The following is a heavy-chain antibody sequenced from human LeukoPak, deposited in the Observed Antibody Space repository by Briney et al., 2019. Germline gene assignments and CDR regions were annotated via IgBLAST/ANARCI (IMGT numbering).Heavy chain of an antibody. CDR1: GFTFTSYA. J-gene: IGHJ4*02. D-gene: IGHD3-22*01. Sequence: GGSLRLSCAASGFTFTSYAMSWVRQAPGKGLEWVSSISGSGGSTYDADSVRGRFTISRDNSKNTLSLQMSSLRGDDTALYYCVKGGGDYYDTTRYPGLGDFCGRGTLVTVSS. CDR3: VKGGGDYYDTTRYPGLGDF. V-gene: IGHV3-23*01. CDR2: ISGSGGST.